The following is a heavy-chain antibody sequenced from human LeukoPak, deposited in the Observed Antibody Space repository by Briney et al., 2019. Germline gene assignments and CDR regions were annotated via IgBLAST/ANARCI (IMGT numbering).Heavy chain of an antibody. CDR3: TRDRSSGWYVVPDY. CDR2: IRSKAYGGTT. V-gene: IGHV3-49*03. J-gene: IGHJ4*02. D-gene: IGHD6-19*01. CDR1: GFTFGDYA. Sequence: PGGSLRLSCTASGFTFGDYAMSWFRQAPGKGLEWVGFIRSKAYGGTTEYAASVKGRFTISRDDSKSIAYLQMNSLKTEDTAVYYCTRDRSSGWYVVPDYRGQGTLVTVPS.